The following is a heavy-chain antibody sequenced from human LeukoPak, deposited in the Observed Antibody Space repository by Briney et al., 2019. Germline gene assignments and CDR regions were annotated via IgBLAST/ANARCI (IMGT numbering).Heavy chain of an antibody. CDR3: ARRSNPPGRIDH. CDR2: IYNSGST. Sequence: GRSLTLSCAASGFTFSSYGMHRVRQAPGKGLEWVAAIYNSGSTYYADSVKGRFTISRDNSKNTMYLQMNSLDGEDTAVYYCARRSNPPGRIDHWGQGTLITVSS. V-gene: IGHV3-66*04. D-gene: IGHD1-14*01. CDR1: GFTFSSYG. J-gene: IGHJ4*02.